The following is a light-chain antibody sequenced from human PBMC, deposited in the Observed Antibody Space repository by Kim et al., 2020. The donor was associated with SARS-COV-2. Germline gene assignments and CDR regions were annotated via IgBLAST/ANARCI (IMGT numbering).Light chain of an antibody. CDR2: DVT. CDR3: SSFTSSTTLV. Sequence: GQSFTISCTGTSSDVGGYNYVSWYQQHPGKAPKLMIYDVTNRPSGVSNRFSGSKSGNTASLTISGLQAEDEAVYYCSSFTSSTTLVFGGGTQLTVL. V-gene: IGLV2-14*03. CDR1: SSDVGGYNY. J-gene: IGLJ3*02.